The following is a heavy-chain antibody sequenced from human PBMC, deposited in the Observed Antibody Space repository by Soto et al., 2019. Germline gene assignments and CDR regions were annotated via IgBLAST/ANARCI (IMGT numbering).Heavy chain of an antibody. CDR2: ISYDGSNK. J-gene: IGHJ4*02. CDR1: GFTFSSYA. Sequence: QVQLVESGGGVVQPGRSLRLSCAASGFTFSSYAMHWVRQAPGKGLEWVAVISYDGSNKYYADSVKGRFTISRDNSKKTLYLQMNSLRAEDTDVYYCAREHTTVTTWFDNWGQGTLVTVSS. CDR3: AREHTTVTTWFDN. V-gene: IGHV3-30-3*01. D-gene: IGHD4-17*01.